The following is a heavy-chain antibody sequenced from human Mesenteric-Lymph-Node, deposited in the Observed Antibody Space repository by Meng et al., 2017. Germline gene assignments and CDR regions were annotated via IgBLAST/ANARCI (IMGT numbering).Heavy chain of an antibody. CDR2: INPDSGGT. V-gene: IGHV1-2*06. Sequence: ASVKVSCKASGYSFTGFNLHWVRQAPGQGLEWIGRINPDSGGTYYAQKFQGRVTMTRDTSISTAYMELSRLRSDDTAVYYCARVEITRSYYYDSSGSWFDPWGQGTLVT. D-gene: IGHD3-22*01. CDR3: ARVEITRSYYYDSSGSWFDP. CDR1: GYSFTGFN. J-gene: IGHJ5*02.